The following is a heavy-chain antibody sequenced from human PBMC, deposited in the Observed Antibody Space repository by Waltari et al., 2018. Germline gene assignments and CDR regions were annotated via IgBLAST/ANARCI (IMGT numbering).Heavy chain of an antibody. Sequence: DVQLVESGGGFVQPGGSLRLSCAASGFIFTSYEMNWVRQAPGKGLEWVSYISGSTSTIYYADSVKGRFTISRDNAKDSLYLQMNSLRAEDTAVYYCGRTNSYGSLSSYYYYYGMDVWGQGTTVTVSS. J-gene: IGHJ6*02. CDR3: GRTNSYGSLSSYYYYYGMDV. V-gene: IGHV3-48*03. CDR1: GFIFTSYE. CDR2: ISGSTSTI. D-gene: IGHD5-18*01.